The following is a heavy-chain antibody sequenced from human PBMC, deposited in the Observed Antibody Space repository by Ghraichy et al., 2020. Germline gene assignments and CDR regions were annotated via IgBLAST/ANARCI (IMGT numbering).Heavy chain of an antibody. CDR1: GYSISSGYY. Sequence: SETLSLTCTVSGYSISSGYYWGWIRQPPGKGLEWIGSIYHSGSTYYNPSLKSRVTISVDTSKNQFSLKLSSVTAADTAVYYCARDQITMIVVVIPEGYFDLWGRGTLVTVSS. J-gene: IGHJ2*01. CDR3: ARDQITMIVVVIPEGYFDL. CDR2: IYHSGST. V-gene: IGHV4-38-2*02. D-gene: IGHD3-22*01.